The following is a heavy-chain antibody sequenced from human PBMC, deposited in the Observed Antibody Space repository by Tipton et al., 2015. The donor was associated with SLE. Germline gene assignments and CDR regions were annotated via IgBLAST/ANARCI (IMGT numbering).Heavy chain of an antibody. D-gene: IGHD2-15*01. J-gene: IGHJ4*02. CDR3: TPGYCSGGSCYPWYFDY. V-gene: IGHV3-15*01. CDR1: GYTLDDYA. Sequence: SLRLSCVASGYTLDDYAMHWVRQAPGKGLEWVGRIKRKTDGGTTDYVGPVKGRFTISRDDSKNTLYLQMNSLKAEDTAVYYCTPGYCSGGSCYPWYFDYWGQGTLVTVSS. CDR2: IKRKTDGGTT.